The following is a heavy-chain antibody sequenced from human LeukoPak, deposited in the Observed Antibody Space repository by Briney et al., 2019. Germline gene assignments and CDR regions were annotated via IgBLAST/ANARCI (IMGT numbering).Heavy chain of an antibody. CDR2: ISAYNGNT. J-gene: IGHJ6*02. D-gene: IGHD6-13*01. V-gene: IGHV1-18*01. CDR1: GYTFTSYG. CDR3: AREVSSRDYYYYYGMDV. Sequence: GASVKVSCRAYGYTFTSYGVSWVRQAPGQGLEWMGWISAYNGNTKYAQKLQGRVTMTTDTSTRTAYMELRSLRADDTAVYYCAREVSSRDYYYYYGMDVWGQGTTVTVSS.